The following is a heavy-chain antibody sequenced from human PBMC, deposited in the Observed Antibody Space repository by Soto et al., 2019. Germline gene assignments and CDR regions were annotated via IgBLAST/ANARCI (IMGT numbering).Heavy chain of an antibody. CDR2: ISSSSSYI. Sequence: GGSLRLSCAASGFTFSSYSMNWVRQAPGKGLEWVSSISSSSSYIYYADSVKGRFTISRDNAKNSLYLQMNSLRAEDTAVYYCARGLSSNGVVILGWFDPWGQGTLVTVSS. CDR3: ARGLSSNGVVILGWFDP. CDR1: GFTFSSYS. D-gene: IGHD3-3*01. J-gene: IGHJ5*02. V-gene: IGHV3-21*01.